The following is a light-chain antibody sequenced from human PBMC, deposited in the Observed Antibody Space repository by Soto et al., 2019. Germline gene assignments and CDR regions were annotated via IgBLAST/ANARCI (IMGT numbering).Light chain of an antibody. J-gene: IGKJ3*01. CDR1: QSISSY. CDR2: AAS. V-gene: IGKV1-39*01. CDR3: QQTYNTPRDFT. Sequence: DIQMTQSPSSLSASVGDRVTITCRASQSISSYLNWYQQKPGKAPKLLIYAASSLQSGVPSRFSGRGSGTDFTLTISSLQPEDFATYYCQQTYNTPRDFTFGPGTKVDIK.